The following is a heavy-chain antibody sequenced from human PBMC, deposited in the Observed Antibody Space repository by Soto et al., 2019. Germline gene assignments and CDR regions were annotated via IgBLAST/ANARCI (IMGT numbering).Heavy chain of an antibody. CDR3: ASQFDFLSCHFGMDV. J-gene: IGHJ6*02. D-gene: IGHD3-3*01. Sequence: EVQLVESGGGLVQPGGSLRLSCVDSGFTFRTYWMSWVRQAPGKGLEWVANIKVDGSEKYYVDSVKGRFTISRDNAKNSLFRQMNSLRAEDTAAYFWASQFDFLSCHFGMDVWGQGPTVTVSS. V-gene: IGHV3-7*01. CDR1: GFTFRTYW. CDR2: IKVDGSEK.